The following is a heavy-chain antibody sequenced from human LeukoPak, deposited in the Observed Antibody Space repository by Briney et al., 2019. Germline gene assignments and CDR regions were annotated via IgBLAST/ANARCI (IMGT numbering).Heavy chain of an antibody. V-gene: IGHV1-69*13. Sequence: ASVKVSCKASGGTFSSYAISWVRQAPGQGLEWMGGIIPIFGTANYAQKFQGRVTITADESTSTAYMELSSLRSEDTAVYHCARGSPLTYYYDSSGYYGLDYWGQGTLVTVSS. J-gene: IGHJ4*02. D-gene: IGHD3-22*01. CDR3: ARGSPLTYYYDSSGYYGLDY. CDR2: IIPIFGTA. CDR1: GGTFSSYA.